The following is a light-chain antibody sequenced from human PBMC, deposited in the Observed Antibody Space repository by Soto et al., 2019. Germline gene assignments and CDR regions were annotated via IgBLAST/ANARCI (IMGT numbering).Light chain of an antibody. Sequence: EIVLTQSPSTLSLSPVERSTLSCRASQSIGRFLAWYQHKPGQAPRLLIYDASNRATGIPARFSASGSETDFTLTISSLEPEDFAVYYCQQRSSRPREISFGQGTRLEIK. V-gene: IGKV3-11*01. CDR2: DAS. CDR3: QQRSSRPREIS. CDR1: QSIGRF. J-gene: IGKJ5*01.